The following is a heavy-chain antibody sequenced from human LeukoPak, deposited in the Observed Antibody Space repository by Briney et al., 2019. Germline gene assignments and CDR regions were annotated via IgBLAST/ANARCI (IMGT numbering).Heavy chain of an antibody. V-gene: IGHV3-21*01. CDR2: ISSSIYI. CDR3: AAYCSSTNCYGSDY. Sequence: GGSLRLSGVASGFSISRYSMNWVRQAPGKGLEWVSFISSSIYIDYVDSVKGRFTISRDNAKNSLYLQMNSLGVDDTAVYFCAAYCSSTNCYGSDYWGQGTLVTVSS. J-gene: IGHJ4*02. D-gene: IGHD2-2*01. CDR1: GFSISRYS.